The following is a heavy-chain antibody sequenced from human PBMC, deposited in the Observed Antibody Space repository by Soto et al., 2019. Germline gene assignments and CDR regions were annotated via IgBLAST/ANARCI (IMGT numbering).Heavy chain of an antibody. CDR1: GFTFSSYW. Sequence: GGSLRLSCAASGFTFSSYWMSWVRQAPGKGLEWVANMRQDGSEKYYVDSVKGRFTISRDNAKNSLYLQMNSLRAEDTAVYYCARILCSSTSCYTFDYRGQGTLVTVSS. V-gene: IGHV3-7*03. CDR3: ARILCSSTSCYTFDY. CDR2: MRQDGSEK. J-gene: IGHJ4*02. D-gene: IGHD2-2*02.